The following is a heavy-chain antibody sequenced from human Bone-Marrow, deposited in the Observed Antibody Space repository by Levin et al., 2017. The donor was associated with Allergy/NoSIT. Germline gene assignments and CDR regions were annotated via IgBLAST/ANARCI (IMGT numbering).Heavy chain of an antibody. V-gene: IGHV3-9*01. J-gene: IGHJ4*02. CDR2: ISWDGDSI. CDR1: GFTFDDYA. Sequence: PGGSLRLSCAVSGFTFDDYAMHWVRQAPGKGLEWVSGISWDGDSIDYADSVKGRFTISRDNAKNSLYLQMNSLRAEDTALYYCAKDVGSEYDFWSGFPLDSWGQGTLVTVSS. D-gene: IGHD3-3*01. CDR3: AKDVGSEYDFWSGFPLDS.